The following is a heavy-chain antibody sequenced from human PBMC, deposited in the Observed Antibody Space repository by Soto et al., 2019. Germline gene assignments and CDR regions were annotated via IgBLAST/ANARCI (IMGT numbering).Heavy chain of an antibody. V-gene: IGHV4-39*01. D-gene: IGHD2-21*02. CDR3: ASPVVVTAFDAFHI. CDR1: GGSISSSRYY. Sequence: PSETLSLTCTVSGGSISSSRYYWGWIRQPPGKGLEWIGTIYYSGNTYYNPFLKSRVTISVDTSKNQFSLKLSSVTAADTAVYYCASPVVVTAFDAFHIWGQPTMVTVSS. J-gene: IGHJ3*02. CDR2: IYYSGNT.